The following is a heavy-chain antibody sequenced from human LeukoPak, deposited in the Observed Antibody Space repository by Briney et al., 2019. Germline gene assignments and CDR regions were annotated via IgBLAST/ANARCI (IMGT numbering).Heavy chain of an antibody. CDR2: IYNSGST. V-gene: IGHV4-39*01. CDR3: ARHSGGLHPAEYFQH. J-gene: IGHJ1*01. D-gene: IGHD1-26*01. CDR1: GGSISSSTYY. Sequence: AETLSLTCNVSGGSISSSTYYWGGIRQPPGKGLEWIGSIYNSGSTYYNQSLKGRVTIAVDTSKNQFYLQLSSVTAADTAVYYCARHSGGLHPAEYFQHWGQGTLVTVSS.